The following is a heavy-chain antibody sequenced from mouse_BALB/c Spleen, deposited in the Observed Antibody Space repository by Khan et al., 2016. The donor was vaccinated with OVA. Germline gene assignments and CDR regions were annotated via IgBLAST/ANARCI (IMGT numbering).Heavy chain of an antibody. CDR3: ARAPYGNFAY. D-gene: IGHD2-1*01. J-gene: IGHJ3*01. CDR2: ISSDGDYT. CDR1: GFTFSTYA. Sequence: LVESGGGLVKPGGSLKLSCAASGFTFSTYAMSWVRQTPEKRLEWVATISSDGDYTYFPDNVTGRFTISRDNAKNTLCLQMTRLRSEDTAMYYCARAPYGNFAYWGQGTLVTVSA. V-gene: IGHV5-9-3*01.